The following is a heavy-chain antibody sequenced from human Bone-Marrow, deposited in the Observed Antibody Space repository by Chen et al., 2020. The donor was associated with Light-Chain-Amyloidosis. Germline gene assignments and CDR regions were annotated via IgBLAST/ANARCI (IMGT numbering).Heavy chain of an antibody. CDR1: GGTFSSYG. CDR2: IMPIFGTA. J-gene: IGHJ6*02. V-gene: IGHV1-69*06. D-gene: IGHD6-13*01. CDR3: ARVGKVPAAGTSYYYYGMDV. Sequence: QVQLVQSGAEVKKPGSSVKVSCKASGGTFSSYGISWVRQAPGQGLEWMGGIMPIFGTANYAQKFQGRVTITADKSTSTAYMELSSLRSEDTAAYYCARVGKVPAAGTSYYYYGMDVWGQGTSVTVSS.